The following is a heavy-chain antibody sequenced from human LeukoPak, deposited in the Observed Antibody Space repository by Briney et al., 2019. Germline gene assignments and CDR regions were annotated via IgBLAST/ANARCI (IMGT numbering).Heavy chain of an antibody. D-gene: IGHD2-2*01. V-gene: IGHV4-39*01. CDR2: IYYSGST. CDR3: RMPYYYYGMDV. CDR1: GGSISSSSYY. J-gene: IGHJ6*02. Sequence: PSETLSLTCTVSGGSISSSSYYWGWIRQPPGKGLEWIGSIYYSGSTYYNPSLKSRVTISVDTSKNQFSLKLSSVTAADTAVYYCRMPYYYYGMDVRGQGTTVTVSS.